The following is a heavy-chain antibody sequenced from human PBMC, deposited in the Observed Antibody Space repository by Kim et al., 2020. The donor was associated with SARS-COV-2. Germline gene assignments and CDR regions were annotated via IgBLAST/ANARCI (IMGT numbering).Heavy chain of an antibody. J-gene: IGHJ6*02. CDR3: AKEAVGTWSGYYYYGMDV. V-gene: IGHV3-30*18. CDR2: ISYDGSNK. Sequence: GGSLRLSCAASGFTFSSYGMHWVRQAPGKGLEWVAVISYDGSNKYYADSVKGRFTISRDNSKNTLYLQMNSLRAEDTAVYYCAKEAVGTWSGYYYYGMDVWGQGTTVTVSS. D-gene: IGHD7-27*01. CDR1: GFTFSSYG.